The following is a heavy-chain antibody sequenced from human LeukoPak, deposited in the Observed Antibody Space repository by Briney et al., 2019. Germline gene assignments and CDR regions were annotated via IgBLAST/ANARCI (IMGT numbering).Heavy chain of an antibody. CDR2: ISGSGGRT. J-gene: IGHJ4*02. CDR3: AKVGRDLVLWFGESTTYYFDY. V-gene: IGHV3-23*01. D-gene: IGHD3-10*01. CDR1: GFTFSSYA. Sequence: GGSLRLSCAASGFTFSSYAMSWVRQAPGKGLEWVSAISGSGGRTYYADSVKGRFTISRDNSKNTMYLQMNSLRAEDTAVYYCAKVGRDLVLWFGESTTYYFDYWGQGTLVTVSS.